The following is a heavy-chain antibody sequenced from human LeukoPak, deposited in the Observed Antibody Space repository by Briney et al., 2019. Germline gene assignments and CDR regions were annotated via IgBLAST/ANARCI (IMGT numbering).Heavy chain of an antibody. D-gene: IGHD5-18*01. Sequence: ASVKVSCKASGYTFTGYYMHWERQAPGQGLEWMGWINPNSGGTNYAQKFQGRVTMTRDTSISTAYMELSRLRADDTAVYYCARAAAAMVTGWYFDLWGRGTLVTVSS. J-gene: IGHJ2*01. V-gene: IGHV1-2*02. CDR3: ARAAAAMVTGWYFDL. CDR1: GYTFTGYY. CDR2: INPNSGGT.